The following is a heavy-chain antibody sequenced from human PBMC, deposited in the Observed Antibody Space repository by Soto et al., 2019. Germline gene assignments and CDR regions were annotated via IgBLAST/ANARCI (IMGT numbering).Heavy chain of an antibody. Sequence: QVQLVQSGAEVKKPGASVKVSCKASGYTFTSYGISWVRQAPGQGLEWMGWISAYNGNTNYAQKLQGRVTMTTDTSTSTAYMELMSLRSDDTAVYYCAGEVTRWKDARYFDLGGRGTLVTVSS. J-gene: IGHJ2*01. CDR1: GYTFTSYG. CDR2: ISAYNGNT. CDR3: AGEVTRWKDARYFDL. V-gene: IGHV1-18*01. D-gene: IGHD1-1*01.